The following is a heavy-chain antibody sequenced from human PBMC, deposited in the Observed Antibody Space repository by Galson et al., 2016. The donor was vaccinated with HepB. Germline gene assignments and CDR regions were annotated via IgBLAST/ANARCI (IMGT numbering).Heavy chain of an antibody. Sequence: SVKVSCKASGYTFTTYAIHWVRQAPGQGLEWMGWISAGNGYTKYSQRFQGRVTFTTDTSATTAYMELSSLGSEDTAVYYCARGSGEGGYWGQGTLVTVSS. CDR2: ISAGNGYT. D-gene: IGHD3-16*01. CDR1: GYTFTTYA. J-gene: IGHJ4*02. CDR3: ARGSGEGGY. V-gene: IGHV1-3*01.